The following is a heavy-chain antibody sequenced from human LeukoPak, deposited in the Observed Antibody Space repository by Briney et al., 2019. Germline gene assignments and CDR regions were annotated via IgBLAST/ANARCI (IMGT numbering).Heavy chain of an antibody. CDR1: GFTFSSYG. V-gene: IGHV3-30*02. Sequence: GGSLRLSCAASGFTFSSYGMHWVRQAPGKGLEWVAFIRYDGSNKYYADSVKGRFTISRDNSKNTLYLQMNSLRAEDTAVYYCAKDSTIFGVAGPLDDAFDIWGQGTMVTVSS. CDR3: AKDSTIFGVAGPLDDAFDI. D-gene: IGHD3-3*01. J-gene: IGHJ3*02. CDR2: IRYDGSNK.